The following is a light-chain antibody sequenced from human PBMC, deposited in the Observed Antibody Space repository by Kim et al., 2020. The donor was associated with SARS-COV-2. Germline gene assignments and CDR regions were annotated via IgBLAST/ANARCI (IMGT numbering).Light chain of an antibody. J-gene: IGKJ2*01. Sequence: DIQMTQSPSTLSASVGDRVTITCRASQSISSWLAWYQQKPGKAPKLLIYDASSLESWVPSRFSGSGSGTEFTLTISSLQPDDFATYYCQQYNSYSYTFGQGTKLEI. CDR1: QSISSW. CDR3: QQYNSYSYT. CDR2: DAS. V-gene: IGKV1-5*01.